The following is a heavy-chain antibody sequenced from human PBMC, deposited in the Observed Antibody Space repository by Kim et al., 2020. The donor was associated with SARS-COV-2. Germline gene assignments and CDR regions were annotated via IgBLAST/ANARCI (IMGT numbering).Heavy chain of an antibody. J-gene: IGHJ3*02. Sequence: GGSLRLSCAASGFTFSSYGMHWVRQAPGKGLEWVAVISYDGSNKYYADSVKGRFTISRDNSKNTLYLQMNSLRAEDTAVYYCAKGFEADWIDIWGQGTMVTVSS. D-gene: IGHD1-1*01. V-gene: IGHV3-30*18. CDR1: GFTFSSYG. CDR3: AKGFEADWIDI. CDR2: ISYDGSNK.